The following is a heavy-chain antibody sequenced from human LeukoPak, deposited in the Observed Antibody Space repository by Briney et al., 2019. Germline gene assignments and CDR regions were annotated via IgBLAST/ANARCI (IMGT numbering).Heavy chain of an antibody. CDR2: ISAYNWNT. CDR1: GYTFTRYG. CDR3: AIGYSRIAARFDY. J-gene: IGHJ4*02. V-gene: IGHV1-18*01. Sequence: SVNVSFKASGYTFTRYGISWVRQAPGQGLDGMGLISAYNWNTNYVQKLHDRVTMTTDTSKSTAYMELRSVRSDDTAVYYCAIGYSRIAARFDYWGKGTLVT. D-gene: IGHD6-6*01.